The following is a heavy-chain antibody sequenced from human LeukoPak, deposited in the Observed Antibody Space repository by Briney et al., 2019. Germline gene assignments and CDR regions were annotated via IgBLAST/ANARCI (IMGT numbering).Heavy chain of an antibody. V-gene: IGHV3-7*01. D-gene: IGHD3-16*01. Sequence: GGSLRLSCAASGFTFSSYWMSWVRQAPGKVLEWVANIKQDGSEKYYVDSVKGRFTISRDNAKNSLYLQMNSLRAEDTAVYYCARDSSYDYVWGSYDLDIWGQGTMVTVSS. CDR3: ARDSSYDYVWGSYDLDI. CDR1: GFTFSSYW. CDR2: IKQDGSEK. J-gene: IGHJ3*02.